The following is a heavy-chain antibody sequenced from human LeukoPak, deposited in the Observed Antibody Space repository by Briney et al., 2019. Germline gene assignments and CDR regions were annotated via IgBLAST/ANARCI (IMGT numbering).Heavy chain of an antibody. J-gene: IGHJ4*02. D-gene: IGHD3-10*01. CDR3: ARVFARGGEISGSYYYY. Sequence: SVAVSCKASVGTFSTYAVNWVRQAPGQGLEWMGGIIPLFGTANYAQKFQGRVTITTDESTSTDYMELSSLRSEDTAIYYCARVFARGGEISGSYYYYWGQGTLVTVSS. V-gene: IGHV1-69*05. CDR1: VGTFSTYA. CDR2: IIPLFGTA.